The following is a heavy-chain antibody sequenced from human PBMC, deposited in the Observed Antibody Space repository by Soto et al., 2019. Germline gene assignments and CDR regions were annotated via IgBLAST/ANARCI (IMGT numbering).Heavy chain of an antibody. CDR1: GGTFSSYT. J-gene: IGHJ5*02. D-gene: IGHD5-12*01. V-gene: IGHV1-69*02. CDR2: IIPILGIA. Sequence: ASVKVSCNASGGTFSSYTISWVRQAPGQGLEWMGRIIPILGIANYAQKFQGRVTITADKSTSTAYMELSSLRSEDTAVYYCGSRISGYDLGKQYKWFGPWGQGTLVTVSS. CDR3: GSRISGYDLGKQYKWFGP.